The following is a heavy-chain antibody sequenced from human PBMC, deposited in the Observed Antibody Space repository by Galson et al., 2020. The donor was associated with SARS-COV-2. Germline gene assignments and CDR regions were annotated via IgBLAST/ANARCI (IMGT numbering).Heavy chain of an antibody. V-gene: IGHV3-21*01. CDR2: ISSSSRYI. D-gene: IGHD6-19*01. CDR3: ARDNGGVIAVVGPDY. CDR1: GFTFSNHA. Sequence: GESLKISCAVSGFTFSNHAMNWVRQAPGKGLEWVSSISSSSRYIYYADSMKGRFTISRDNAKNSLYLQMTSLTAEDTAVYYCARDNGGVIAVVGPDYWGQGTLVTVSS. J-gene: IGHJ4*02.